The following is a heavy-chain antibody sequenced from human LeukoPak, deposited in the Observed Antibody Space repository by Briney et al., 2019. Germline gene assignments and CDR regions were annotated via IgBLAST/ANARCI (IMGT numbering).Heavy chain of an antibody. J-gene: IGHJ6*02. CDR1: GFTFGNYA. Sequence: GSLRLSCAASGFTFGNYAMSWIRQPAGQGLEGDGGVYTSGSTNYKPSLKTRATMSVDTSKNQFSLKLSSVTAAGPAVYYCGRTGIGSSYYCGMDVWGQGTTVTVSS. CDR2: VYTSGST. CDR3: GRTGIGSSYYCGMDV. V-gene: IGHV4-4*07. D-gene: IGHD6-6*01.